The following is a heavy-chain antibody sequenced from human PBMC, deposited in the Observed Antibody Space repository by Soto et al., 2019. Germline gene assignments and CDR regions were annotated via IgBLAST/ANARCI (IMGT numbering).Heavy chain of an antibody. V-gene: IGHV3-53*01. CDR3: ARDKLGVVDPAYYVYYMDV. CDR1: GFTVSSNY. D-gene: IGHD3-3*01. J-gene: IGHJ6*03. Sequence: GESLKISCAASGFTVSSNYMSWVRQAPGKGLEWVSVIYSGGSTYYADSVKGRFTISRDNSKNTLYLQMNSLRAEDTAVYYCARDKLGVVDPAYYVYYMDVWGKGTTVTVSS. CDR2: IYSGGST.